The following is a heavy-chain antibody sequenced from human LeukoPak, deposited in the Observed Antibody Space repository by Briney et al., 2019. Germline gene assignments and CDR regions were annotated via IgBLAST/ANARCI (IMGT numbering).Heavy chain of an antibody. V-gene: IGHV4-30-4*01. Sequence: PSQTLSLTCTVSGGSISSGDYYRSWIRQPPGKGLEWIGYIYYSGSTYYNPSLKSRVTISVDTSKNQFSLKLSSVTAADTAVYYCARGGYSGYDYFNYWGQGTLVTVSS. CDR3: ARGGYSGYDYFNY. D-gene: IGHD5-12*01. CDR1: GGSISSGDYY. J-gene: IGHJ4*02. CDR2: IYYSGST.